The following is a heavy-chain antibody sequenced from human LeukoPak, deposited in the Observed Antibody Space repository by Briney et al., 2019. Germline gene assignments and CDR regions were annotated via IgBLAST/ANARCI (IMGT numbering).Heavy chain of an antibody. Sequence: PSETLSLTCTVSGGSISNFFRSWIQQPPGKGLECIGSIYYSGSTDYNPSLKSRVTISVDTSKNQFSLNLNSVTAADTAVYYCARFPGGAEYRHYYYMDVWGKGTTVTVSS. CDR1: GGSISNFF. CDR2: IYYSGST. J-gene: IGHJ6*03. V-gene: IGHV4-59*01. D-gene: IGHD1-14*01. CDR3: ARFPGGAEYRHYYYMDV.